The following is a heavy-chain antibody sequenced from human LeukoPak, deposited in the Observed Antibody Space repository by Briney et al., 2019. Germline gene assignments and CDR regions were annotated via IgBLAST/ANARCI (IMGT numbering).Heavy chain of an antibody. D-gene: IGHD3-10*01. J-gene: IGHJ3*02. Sequence: GGSLRLSCAASGFTFSSYEMNWVRQAPGKGLEWVSYISSSGSTIYYADSVKGRFTISRDNAKNSLYLQMNSLRAEDTAVYYCAKDPLNYYGSGKNEDAFDIWGQGTMVTVSS. V-gene: IGHV3-48*03. CDR1: GFTFSSYE. CDR2: ISSSGSTI. CDR3: AKDPLNYYGSGKNEDAFDI.